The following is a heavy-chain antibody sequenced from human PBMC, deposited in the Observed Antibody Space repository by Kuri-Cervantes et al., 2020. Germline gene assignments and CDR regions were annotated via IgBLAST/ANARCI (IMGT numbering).Heavy chain of an antibody. V-gene: IGHV3-11*04. J-gene: IGHJ4*02. CDR3: ASVPEYYDYIWGSYRFNDGFDY. CDR2: ISSSGSTI. CDR1: GFTFSDYY. D-gene: IGHD3-16*02. Sequence: GGSLRLSCAASGFTFSDYYMSWIRQAPGKGLEWVSYISSSGSTIYYADSVKGRFTISRDNGKNSLYLQMNSLRAEDTAVYYCASVPEYYDYIWGSYRFNDGFDYWGQGTLVTVSS.